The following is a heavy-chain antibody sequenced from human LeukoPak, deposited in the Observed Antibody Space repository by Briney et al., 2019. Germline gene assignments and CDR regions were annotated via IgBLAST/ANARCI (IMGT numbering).Heavy chain of an antibody. CDR3: ARLGVADTNWFDP. J-gene: IGHJ5*02. CDR1: GYSFTSYW. D-gene: IGHD6-19*01. V-gene: IGHV5-51*01. Sequence: GESLKISCKGSGYSFTSYWIGWVRQMPGKGLEWMGIIYPGDSDTRYSPSFQGQVTISADKSISIAYLQWSSQKASDTAMYYCARLGVADTNWFDPWGQGTLVTVSS. CDR2: IYPGDSDT.